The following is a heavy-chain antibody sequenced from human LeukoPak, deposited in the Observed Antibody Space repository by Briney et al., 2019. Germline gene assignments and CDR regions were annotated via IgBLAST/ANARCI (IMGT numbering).Heavy chain of an antibody. CDR3: ARANFLYCSSTSCLFDY. CDR2: INPNSGGT. Sequence: ASVKVSCTASGYTFTDYYMRWVRLAPGQGREWMGWINPNSGGTNYVQKFQGWVTMTRDTSINTAYMELSRLTSDDTAVYYCARANFLYCSSTSCLFDYWGQGTLVTVSS. J-gene: IGHJ4*02. D-gene: IGHD2-2*01. CDR1: GYTFTDYY. V-gene: IGHV1-2*04.